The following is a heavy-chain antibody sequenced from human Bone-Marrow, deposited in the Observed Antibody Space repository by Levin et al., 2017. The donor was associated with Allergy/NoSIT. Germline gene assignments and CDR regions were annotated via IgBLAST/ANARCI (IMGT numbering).Heavy chain of an antibody. V-gene: IGHV5-51*01. D-gene: IGHD2-21*02. CDR1: GYTFGNYW. J-gene: IGHJ4*02. CDR2: IYPGDSDT. Sequence: KVSCQGSGYTFGNYWIAWVRQMPGKGLEWMGMIYPGDSDTRYSPSFQGHVTISVDKSINTAYLQWRSLKASDTAMYYCARPRAVVVTAPYDTWGQGTLVTVFS. CDR3: ARPRAVVVTAPYDT.